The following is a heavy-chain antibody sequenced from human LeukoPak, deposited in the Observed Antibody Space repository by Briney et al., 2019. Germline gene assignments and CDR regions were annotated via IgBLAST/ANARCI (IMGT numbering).Heavy chain of an antibody. D-gene: IGHD1-1*01. CDR3: ARVNINNWHSCDY. V-gene: IGHV4-59*12. Sequence: SETLSLTCTVSGGSISSYYWSWIRQPPGKGLEWIGYIYYSGSTNYNPSLKSRVTISVDPSRDQFSLNLSSVTAADTAVYYCARVNINNWHSCDYWGQGTLVTVSS. CDR2: IYYSGST. CDR1: GGSISSYY. J-gene: IGHJ4*02.